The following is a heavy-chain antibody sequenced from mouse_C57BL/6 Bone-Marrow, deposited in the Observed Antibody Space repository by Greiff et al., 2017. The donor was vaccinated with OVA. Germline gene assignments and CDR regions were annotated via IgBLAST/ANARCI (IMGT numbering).Heavy chain of an antibody. CDR1: GFSLTSYG. CDR3: AKNGNYYGSSAYWYFDV. D-gene: IGHD1-1*01. CDR2: IWRGGST. V-gene: IGHV2-5*01. J-gene: IGHJ1*03. Sequence: VQLQQSGPGLVQPSQSLSITCTVSGFSLTSYGVHWVRQSPGKGLEWLGVIWRGGSTDYNAAFMSRLSITKANSNDQFFFKMNILQADDTAIYYCAKNGNYYGSSAYWYFDVWGTGTTVTVSS.